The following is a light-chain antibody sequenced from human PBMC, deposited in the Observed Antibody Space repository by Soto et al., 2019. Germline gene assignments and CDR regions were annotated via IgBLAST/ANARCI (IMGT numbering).Light chain of an antibody. CDR2: AVS. J-gene: IGKJ5*01. CDR1: QSVSSN. Sequence: EIVMTQSPGTLSLSPGEGATLYCRASQSVSSNYLAWYQQKPGQAPRPLIYAVSSRATGIPDRFSGSGSGTEFTLTISSLQSEDFAVYYCQQYNNWPPITFGQGTRLEIK. V-gene: IGKV3D-15*01. CDR3: QQYNNWPPIT.